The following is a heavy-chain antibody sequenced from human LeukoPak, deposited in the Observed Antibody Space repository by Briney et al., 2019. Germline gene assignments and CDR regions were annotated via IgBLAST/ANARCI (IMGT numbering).Heavy chain of an antibody. D-gene: IGHD6-13*01. V-gene: IGHV3-9*01. CDR2: ISWNSGSI. J-gene: IGHJ4*02. CDR3: AKAGDSIAELDY. CDR1: GFTFDDYA. Sequence: GGSLRLSCAASGFTFDDYAMHWVRQAPGKGLEWVSGISWNSGSIGYADSVKGRFTISRDNAKNSLYLQMNSLRAEDTALYYCAKAGDSIAELDYWGQGTLVTVSS.